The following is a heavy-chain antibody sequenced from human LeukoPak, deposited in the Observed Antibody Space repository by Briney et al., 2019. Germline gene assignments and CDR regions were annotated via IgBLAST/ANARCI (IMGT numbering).Heavy chain of an antibody. D-gene: IGHD4-17*01. Sequence: GGSLRLSCAASGFTFSSYSMNWVRQAPGKGLEWVSYISSSSSTIYYADSVKGRFTISRDNAKNSLYLQMNSLRAEDTAVYYCASTPMTTVTTIYGMDVWGQGTTVTVSS. V-gene: IGHV3-48*04. CDR1: GFTFSSYS. CDR2: ISSSSSTI. CDR3: ASTPMTTVTTIYGMDV. J-gene: IGHJ6*02.